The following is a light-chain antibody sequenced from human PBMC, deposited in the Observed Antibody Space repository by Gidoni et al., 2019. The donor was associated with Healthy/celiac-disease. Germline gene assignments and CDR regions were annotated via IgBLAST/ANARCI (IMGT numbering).Light chain of an antibody. CDR2: DES. CDR1: QSVSSY. Sequence: IVLTQSPATLSLSPGERATLSFRASQSVSSYLAWYQKKPGKAPRLLIYDESNRATGITARFSGSGSGKNFTLTISSLEPEDCAVYYCQQRSNWHPLTFGGGTKVEIK. CDR3: QQRSNWHPLT. J-gene: IGKJ4*01. V-gene: IGKV3-11*01.